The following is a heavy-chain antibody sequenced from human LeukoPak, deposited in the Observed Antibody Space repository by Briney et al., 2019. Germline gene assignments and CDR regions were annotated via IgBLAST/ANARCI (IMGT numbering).Heavy chain of an antibody. Sequence: LSPARSVVGASISSHYWRCIRPPPRGWLGLISFINFSGSTNYSPSLKSRVTISVDTSKNQFSLKLSSVTAADTAVYYCARARYCSSTSCYGDAFDMWGQGTMVTVSS. CDR1: GASISSHY. V-gene: IGHV4-59*11. J-gene: IGHJ3*02. CDR2: INFSGST. CDR3: ARARYCSSTSCYGDAFDM. D-gene: IGHD2-2*01.